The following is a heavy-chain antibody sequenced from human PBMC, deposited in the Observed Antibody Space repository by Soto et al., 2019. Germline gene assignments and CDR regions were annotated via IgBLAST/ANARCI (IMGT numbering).Heavy chain of an antibody. Sequence: SETLSLTCTVSGGTMSRYYWTWIRQPPGKGLEWIGNIHYTGSTNYNPSLKSRVTILLGTSTSQFSLKVSSVTAADTAVYYCARDLTISSTDGPLDPWGHGTLVTVSS. D-gene: IGHD1-1*01. CDR3: ARDLTISSTDGPLDP. CDR2: IHYTGST. V-gene: IGHV4-59*01. CDR1: GGTMSRYY. J-gene: IGHJ5*02.